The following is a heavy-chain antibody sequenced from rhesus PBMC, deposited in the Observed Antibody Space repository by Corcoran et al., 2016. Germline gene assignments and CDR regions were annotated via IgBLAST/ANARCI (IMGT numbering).Heavy chain of an antibody. CDR3: ARVRGGSSSYFP. CDR2: IYWNDSK. V-gene: IGHV2-95*01. D-gene: IGHD6-43*01. J-gene: IGHJ4*01. Sequence: QVTLKESGPALVKPTQTLTLTCTFSGFSISTTGTGVGWIRQPTRKGLEWIASIYWNDSKYYSTSLKSRLTISKDTSKNQVVLTMTNMDPVDTATYYCARVRGGSSSYFPWGQGVLVTVSS. CDR1: GFSISTTGTG.